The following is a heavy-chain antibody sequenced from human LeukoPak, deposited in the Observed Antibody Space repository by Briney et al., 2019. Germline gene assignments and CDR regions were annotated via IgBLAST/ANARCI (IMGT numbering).Heavy chain of an antibody. CDR3: ARDRRGYCSSTSCFYYYGMDV. CDR1: GGSISSGGYY. Sequence: SETLSLTCTVSGGSISSGGYYWSWIRQHPGKGLERIGYIYYSRSTYYNPSLKSRVTISVDTSKNQFSLKLSSVTAADTAVYYCARDRRGYCSSTSCFYYYGMDVWGQGTTVTVSS. D-gene: IGHD2-2*01. J-gene: IGHJ6*02. V-gene: IGHV4-31*03. CDR2: IYYSRST.